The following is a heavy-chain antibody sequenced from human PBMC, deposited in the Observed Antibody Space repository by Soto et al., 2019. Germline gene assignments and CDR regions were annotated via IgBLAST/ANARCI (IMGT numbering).Heavy chain of an antibody. V-gene: IGHV5-51*01. CDR2: IYPGDSDT. CDR1: GYSFTIYW. CDR3: ARLIAARPNWFDP. D-gene: IGHD6-6*01. Sequence: PGESLKISCNGSGYSFTIYWIGWVRQMPGKGLEWMGIIYPGDSDTRYSPSFQGQVTISADKSISTAYLQWSSLKASDTAMYYCARLIAARPNWFDPWGQGTLVTVSS. J-gene: IGHJ5*02.